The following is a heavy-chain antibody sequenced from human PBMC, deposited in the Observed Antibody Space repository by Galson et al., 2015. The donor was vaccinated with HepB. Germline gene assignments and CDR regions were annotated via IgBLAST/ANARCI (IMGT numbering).Heavy chain of an antibody. Sequence: SLRLSCAASGFTFSTYTMNWVRQAPGKGLEWVSSISTSSSYISYADSMKGRFTISRDNAKNSLYLQMSSLRAEETAVYYCARGPGRAGADTRGFDYWGQGTLVTVSS. V-gene: IGHV3-21*01. CDR2: ISTSSSYI. CDR1: GFTFSTYT. J-gene: IGHJ4*02. D-gene: IGHD6-19*01. CDR3: ARGPGRAGADTRGFDY.